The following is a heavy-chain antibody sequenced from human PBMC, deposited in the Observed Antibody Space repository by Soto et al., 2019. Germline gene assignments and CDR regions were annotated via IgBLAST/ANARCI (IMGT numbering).Heavy chain of an antibody. CDR2: ILNDGSNR. J-gene: IGHJ6*02. CDR3: ARDDEYSGNGMDV. Sequence: QVQLVESGGGVVQPGRSLRLSWAAAEFTFSNYGMQWVRQAPGKGLEWVAVILNDGSNRYHADSVKDRFTISRDNSKNTLYLQKNSLRAEGTAVYYCARDDEYSGNGMDVWGQGTTVTVS. D-gene: IGHD3-10*01. V-gene: IGHV3-33*01. CDR1: EFTFSNYG.